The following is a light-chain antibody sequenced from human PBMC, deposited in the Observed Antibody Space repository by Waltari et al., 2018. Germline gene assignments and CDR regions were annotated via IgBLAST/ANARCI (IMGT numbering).Light chain of an antibody. J-gene: IGKJ3*01. V-gene: IGKV1-8*01. CDR2: AAS. Sequence: AIRMTQSPSSLSASTGDRVTITCRASQGISSYLAWYQQKPGKAPKLLIYAASTLQSGVPSRFSGSGSGTDFTLTISCLQSEDFATYYWQQYYSYDTFGPGTKVDIK. CDR3: QQYYSYDT. CDR1: QGISSY.